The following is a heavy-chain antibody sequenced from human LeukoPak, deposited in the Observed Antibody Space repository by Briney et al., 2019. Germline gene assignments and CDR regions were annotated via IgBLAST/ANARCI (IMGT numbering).Heavy chain of an antibody. D-gene: IGHD2-2*01. J-gene: IGHJ4*02. Sequence: PGGSLRLSCAASGFTFSTYSMNWVRQAPGKGLEWVSYISSSSSTIYYADSVKGRFTISRDNAKNSLFLQMNSLRAEDTAVYFCARGEGLIVPAAMAYYFDYWGQGTLVTVSS. V-gene: IGHV3-48*04. CDR3: ARGEGLIVPAAMAYYFDY. CDR2: ISSSSSTI. CDR1: GFTFSTYS.